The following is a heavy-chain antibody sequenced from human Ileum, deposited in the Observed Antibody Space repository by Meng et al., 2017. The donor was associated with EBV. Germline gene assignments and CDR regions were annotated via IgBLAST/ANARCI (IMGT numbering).Heavy chain of an antibody. CDR2: IHPSGIT. V-gene: IGHV4-34*01. CDR1: GWSFDVYY. Sequence: WGSGLLMPPVTLSLACGVYGWSFDVYYWSRCRQSPGKGLEWGGEIHPSGITNYNPSLNSRVTISVDTSKNQFSLKLTSVTAADTAMYYCTRGLDYAKQGYWGQGTLVTVSS. CDR3: TRGLDYAKQGY. D-gene: IGHD4-17*01. J-gene: IGHJ4*02.